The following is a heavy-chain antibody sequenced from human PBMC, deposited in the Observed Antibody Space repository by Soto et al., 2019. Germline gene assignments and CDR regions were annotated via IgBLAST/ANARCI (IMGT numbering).Heavy chain of an antibody. Sequence: GASVKVSCKASGYTFTSYAMHWVRQAPGQRLEWMGWINAGNGNTKYSQKFQGRVTITRDTSASTAYMELSSLRSEDTAVYYCARDEDGYNYGAFDIWGQGTMVTVS. CDR2: INAGNGNT. J-gene: IGHJ3*02. V-gene: IGHV1-3*01. CDR1: GYTFTSYA. CDR3: ARDEDGYNYGAFDI. D-gene: IGHD5-12*01.